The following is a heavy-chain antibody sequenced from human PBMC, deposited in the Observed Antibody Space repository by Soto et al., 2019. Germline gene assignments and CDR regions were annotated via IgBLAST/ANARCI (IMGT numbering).Heavy chain of an antibody. V-gene: IGHV4-39*01. Sequence: SETLSLTCTVSGGSISSSSYYWGWIRQPPGKGLEWIGSIYYSGSTYYNPSLKSRVTISVDTSKNQFSLKLSSVTAADTAVYYCARNSLFWRPPIVATTFDYWGQGTLVTVSS. D-gene: IGHD5-12*01. J-gene: IGHJ4*02. CDR1: GGSISSSSYY. CDR3: ARNSLFWRPPIVATTFDY. CDR2: IYYSGST.